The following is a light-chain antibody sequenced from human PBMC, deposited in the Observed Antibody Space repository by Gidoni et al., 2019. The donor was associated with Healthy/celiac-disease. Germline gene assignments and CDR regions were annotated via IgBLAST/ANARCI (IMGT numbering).Light chain of an antibody. V-gene: IGLV2-14*01. CDR1: SSDVGGYNY. Sequence: SALTQPASVSGSPGQSITISCTGTSSDVGGYNYVSWYQQQPVKAPTPMIYEVSNRPSGVSNRFSGSKSGNTASLTISGLQAEDEADYYCSSYTSSSIVVFGGGTKLTVL. CDR2: EVS. CDR3: SSYTSSSIVV. J-gene: IGLJ2*01.